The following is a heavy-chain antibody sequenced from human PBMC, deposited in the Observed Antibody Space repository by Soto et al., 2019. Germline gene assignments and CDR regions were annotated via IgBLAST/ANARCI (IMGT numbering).Heavy chain of an antibody. CDR1: GFTFGDYA. V-gene: IGHV3-49*03. D-gene: IGHD6-6*01. CDR3: TREEGSSPDFDH. J-gene: IGHJ4*02. CDR2: IRSKAYGGTT. Sequence: GGSLRLSCTASGFTFGDYAMGWFRQAPGKGLEWVGFIRSKAYGGTTEYAASVKGRFTISRDDSKSIAYLQMNSLKTEDTAVYYCTREEGSSPDFDHWGQGTLVTVSS.